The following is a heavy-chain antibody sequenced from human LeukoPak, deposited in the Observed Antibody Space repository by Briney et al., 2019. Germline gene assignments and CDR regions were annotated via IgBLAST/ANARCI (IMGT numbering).Heavy chain of an antibody. V-gene: IGHV3-23*01. D-gene: IGHD5-24*01. CDR1: GFTFGSYA. Sequence: QAGGSLRLSCAASGFTFGSYAMSWVRQAPGKGLEWVSAISGSGGSTYYADSVKGRFTISRDNSKNTLYLQMNSLRAEDTAVYYCAKDPAEVGWLQSDLDYWGQGTLVTVSS. CDR2: ISGSGGST. J-gene: IGHJ4*02. CDR3: AKDPAEVGWLQSDLDY.